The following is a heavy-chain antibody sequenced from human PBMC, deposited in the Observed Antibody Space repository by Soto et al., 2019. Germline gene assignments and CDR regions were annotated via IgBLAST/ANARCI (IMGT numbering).Heavy chain of an antibody. Sequence: VKGACKASGYGLTDYHRHWGRQAPGQGLEWLGRINPKSGGTSTAQKFQGWVTMTTDTSISTASMELTRLTSDDTAIYYCARGDSTDCSSGVCSFFYNHDMDVWGQRTTVTVSS. D-gene: IGHD2-8*01. CDR3: ARGDSTDCSSGVCSFFYNHDMDV. CDR2: INPKSGGT. V-gene: IGHV1-2*04. J-gene: IGHJ6*02. CDR1: GYGLTDYH.